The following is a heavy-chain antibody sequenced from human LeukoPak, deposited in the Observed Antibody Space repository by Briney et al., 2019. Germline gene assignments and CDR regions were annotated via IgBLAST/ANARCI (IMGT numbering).Heavy chain of an antibody. CDR1: GGSFSGYY. CDR3: ASPGSGGSGNYFDY. V-gene: IGHV4-34*01. J-gene: IGHJ4*02. D-gene: IGHD2-15*01. Sequence: SGTLSLTCAVYGGSFSGYYWSWIRQPPGKGLEWIGEINHSGSTNYNPSLKSRVTISVDTSKNQFSLKLSSVTAADTAVYYCASPGSGGSGNYFDYWGQGTLVTVSS. CDR2: INHSGST.